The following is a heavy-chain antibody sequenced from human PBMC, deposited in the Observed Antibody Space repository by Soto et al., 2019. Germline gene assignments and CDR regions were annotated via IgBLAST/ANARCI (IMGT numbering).Heavy chain of an antibody. CDR3: AKSVRPNSWFDP. CDR1: GFTFSNYA. Sequence: EVQLLESGGGLVQPGGSLRLSCVASGFTFSNYAMSWDRQAPGKGLEWVSATTGSGGTTYYADSVKGRFTISRDNSKNTLYLQMNSLGAEDTAVYYCAKSVRPNSWFDPWGQGTLVTVSS. J-gene: IGHJ5*02. CDR2: TTGSGGTT. D-gene: IGHD3-10*02. V-gene: IGHV3-23*01.